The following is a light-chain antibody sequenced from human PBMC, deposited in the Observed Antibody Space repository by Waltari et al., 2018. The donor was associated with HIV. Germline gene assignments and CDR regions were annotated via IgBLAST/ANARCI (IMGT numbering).Light chain of an antibody. CDR2: DVT. CDR3: CSYAGSYTLV. Sequence: QSALTQPRSVSGSPGQSVTISCTGTSSDVGGYKYVSWYQQHPAKAPKLMIYDVTKRPHGAPDRLSGSKSVNTASLTISGLEAEDEADYYCCSYAGSYTLVFGGGTKLTVL. J-gene: IGLJ3*02. V-gene: IGLV2-11*01. CDR1: SSDVGGYKY.